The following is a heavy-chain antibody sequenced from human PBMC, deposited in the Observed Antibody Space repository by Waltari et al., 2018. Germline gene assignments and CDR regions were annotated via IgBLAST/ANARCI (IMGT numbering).Heavy chain of an antibody. V-gene: IGHV1-2*02. J-gene: IGHJ6*02. CDR2: NNPNSGGT. D-gene: IGHD6-6*01. Sequence: QVQLVQSGAEVKKPGASVKVSCKASGYTFTGYYMHWVRPAPGQGLEWMGGNNPNSGGTNYAQKFQGRVTMTRDTSVSTAYMELSRLRSDDTAVYYCARAVAARPYYYYGMDVWGQGTTVTVSS. CDR3: ARAVAARPYYYYGMDV. CDR1: GYTFTGYY.